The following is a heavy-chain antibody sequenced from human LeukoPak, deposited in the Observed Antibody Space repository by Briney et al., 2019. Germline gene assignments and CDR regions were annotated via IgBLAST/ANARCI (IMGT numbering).Heavy chain of an antibody. CDR2: IIPIFGTA. Sequence: ASVKVSCKASGGTFNSYAISWVRQAPGQGLEWMGGIIPIFGTANYAQKFQGRVTITADESTSTAYMELSSLRSEDTAVYYCASEPLAYCGGDCYSPFDYWGQGTLVTVSS. D-gene: IGHD2-21*01. CDR3: ASEPLAYCGGDCYSPFDY. CDR1: GGTFNSYA. J-gene: IGHJ4*02. V-gene: IGHV1-69*13.